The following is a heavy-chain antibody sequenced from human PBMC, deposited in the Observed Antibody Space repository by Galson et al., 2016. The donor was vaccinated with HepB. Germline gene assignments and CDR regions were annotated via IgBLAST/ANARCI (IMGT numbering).Heavy chain of an antibody. Sequence: CAISGDSVSSTSATWNWIRQSPSRGLEWLGRTHYRSKWSTDFALFLESRIAINADTSRNQFTLQLNSVTPEDTAVYYCARVGELPFSSPHYSFDNWGQGIRVTVSS. CDR1: GDSVSSTSAT. CDR2: THYRSKWST. D-gene: IGHD3-10*01. CDR3: ARVGELPFSSPHYSFDN. J-gene: IGHJ4*02. V-gene: IGHV6-1*01.